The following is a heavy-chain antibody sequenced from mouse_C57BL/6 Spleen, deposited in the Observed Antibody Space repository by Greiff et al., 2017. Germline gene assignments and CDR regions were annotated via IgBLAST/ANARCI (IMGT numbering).Heavy chain of an antibody. D-gene: IGHD2-4*01. CDR1: GYTFTSYW. J-gene: IGHJ4*01. CDR2: IYPGSGST. Sequence: QVQLQQPGAELVKPGASVKMSCKASGYTFTSYWITWVKQRPGQGLEWIGDIYPGSGSTNYNEKFKSKATLTVDTSSSTAYMQLSSLTSEGSAVYYCARSADYDGFDAMDYWGQGTSVTVSS. CDR3: ARSADYDGFDAMDY. V-gene: IGHV1-55*01.